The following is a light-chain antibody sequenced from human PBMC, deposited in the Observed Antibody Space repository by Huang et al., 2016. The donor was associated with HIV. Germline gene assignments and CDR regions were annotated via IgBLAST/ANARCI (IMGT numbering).Light chain of an antibody. Sequence: EIVLTQSPGTLSLSPGARATLSCRASQSVTTTYLAWYQQKPGQPPRLLIYNTSKRASGIPDRFSGRGSGTDFSLTIRRLEPEDFAVYYCQQYGGSPPGVTFGGGTKVEVK. CDR3: QQYGGSPPGVT. V-gene: IGKV3-20*01. CDR1: QSVTTTY. CDR2: NTS. J-gene: IGKJ4*01.